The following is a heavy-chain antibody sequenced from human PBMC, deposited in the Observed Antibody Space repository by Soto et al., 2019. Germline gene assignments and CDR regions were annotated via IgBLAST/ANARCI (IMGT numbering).Heavy chain of an antibody. CDR3: ARHEGWTGPDQ. V-gene: IGHV4-4*02. CDR1: VASIGNGGC. D-gene: IGHD2-8*02. CDR2: IFHDGNT. Sequence: PSQTLSVTCAVSVASIGNGGCWSWVRQPPGKGLEWIAEIFHDGNTNYSPSLKSRVTISVDKSQNQFSLNVYSVTAADTAVYYCARHEGWTGPDQWGQGTLVTVFS. J-gene: IGHJ5*02.